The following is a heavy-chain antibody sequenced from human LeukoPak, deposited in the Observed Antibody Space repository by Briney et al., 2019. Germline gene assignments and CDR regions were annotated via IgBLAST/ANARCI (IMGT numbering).Heavy chain of an antibody. V-gene: IGHV1-46*01. Sequence: ASVKVSCKASGYTFTSYYIHWVRQAPGQGPEWMGIINPSGGSTSYAQKFQGRVTMTRDTSTSTVYMELSSLRSEDTAVYYCARVHDSSGYYYHHDAFDIWGQGTMVTVSS. CDR3: ARVHDSSGYYYHHDAFDI. CDR1: GYTFTSYY. D-gene: IGHD3-22*01. J-gene: IGHJ3*02. CDR2: INPSGGST.